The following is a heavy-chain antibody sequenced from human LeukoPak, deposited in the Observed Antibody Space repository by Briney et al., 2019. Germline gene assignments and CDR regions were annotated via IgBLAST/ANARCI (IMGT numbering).Heavy chain of an antibody. V-gene: IGHV4-30-2*01. D-gene: IGHD4-11*01. CDR3: ARVIQGAMTTVTNGYWFDP. Sequence: SQTLSLTCAVSGDPISSGDYSWSWIRQPSGKGLEWIGYIFHSGSSYYNPSLKSRVTISVDTSKNQFSLKLSSVTAADTAVYYCARVIQGAMTTVTNGYWFDPWGQGTLVTVSS. J-gene: IGHJ5*02. CDR2: IFHSGSS. CDR1: GDPISSGDYS.